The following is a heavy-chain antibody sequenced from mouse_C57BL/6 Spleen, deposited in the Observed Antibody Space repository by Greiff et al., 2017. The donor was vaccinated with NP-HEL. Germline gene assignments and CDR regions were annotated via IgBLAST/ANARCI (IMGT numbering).Heavy chain of an antibody. CDR1: GYTFTSYW. CDR2: IHPSDSDT. V-gene: IGHV1-74*04. CDR3: AIPSYYDYDGGDY. D-gene: IGHD2-4*01. Sequence: VKLQESGAELVKPGASVKVSCKASGYTFTSYWMHWVKQRPGQGLEWIGRIHPSDSDTNYNQKFKGKATLTVDKSSSTAYMQLSSLTSEDSAVYYGAIPSYYDYDGGDYWGQGTTLTVSS. J-gene: IGHJ2*01.